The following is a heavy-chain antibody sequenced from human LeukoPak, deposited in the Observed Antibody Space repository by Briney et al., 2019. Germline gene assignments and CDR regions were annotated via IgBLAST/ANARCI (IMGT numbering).Heavy chain of an antibody. Sequence: GGSLRLSCAASGFTFGGSGMHWVRQAPGKGLGWVAFIRYDGSDKHYADSVKGRFTISRDNSKNTLYLQMNSLRAEDTAVYYCAKSIPTIAVAVSTRQWGQGTLVTVSS. CDR1: GFTFGGSG. V-gene: IGHV3-30*02. CDR3: AKSIPTIAVAVSTRQ. J-gene: IGHJ4*02. D-gene: IGHD6-19*01. CDR2: IRYDGSDK.